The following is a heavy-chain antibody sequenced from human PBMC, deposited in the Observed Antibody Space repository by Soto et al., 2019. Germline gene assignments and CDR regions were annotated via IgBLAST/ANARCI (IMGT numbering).Heavy chain of an antibody. V-gene: IGHV1-69*01. CDR2: IIPISNTA. J-gene: IGHJ4*02. CDR1: GGTFSSSA. CDR3: AIGASSGYYEYYVDS. Sequence: QVQLVQSGAEVKKPGSSVTVSCKASGGTFSSSAISWVRQDPGQGLEWMGGIIPISNTANYAQKFQGRVTITADESTSTSYMELRSLRSGDTAVYYCAIGASSGYYEYYVDSWGQGTLVTVSA. D-gene: IGHD3-22*01.